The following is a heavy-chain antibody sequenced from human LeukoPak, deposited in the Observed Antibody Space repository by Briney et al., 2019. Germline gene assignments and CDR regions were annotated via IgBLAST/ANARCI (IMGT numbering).Heavy chain of an antibody. Sequence: PSETLSLTCSVSGASIRSCFWSWIRQSPGRGLEWIGNFYTSANTIYNPSLQSRVTISVDTSKNEFSLRLTSVTAADTAVYYCARRRTGTTHNWFDPWGQGTLVSVSS. V-gene: IGHV4-4*09. D-gene: IGHD1-1*01. CDR2: FYTSANT. CDR3: ARRRTGTTHNWFDP. CDR1: GASIRSCF. J-gene: IGHJ5*02.